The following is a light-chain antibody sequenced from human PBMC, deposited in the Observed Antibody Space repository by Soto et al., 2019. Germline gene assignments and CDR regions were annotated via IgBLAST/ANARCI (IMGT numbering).Light chain of an antibody. CDR2: KTR. Sequence: QAVVTQEPSLTVSPGGTVTLTCASSTGAVSSGNYPNWFQQKPGQVPRALIYKTRDKYSWTPARFSGSLLGGKAALTLLGVQPEDEADYYCLLYYGGAVTFGGGTKLTVL. J-gene: IGLJ3*02. CDR3: LLYYGGAVT. CDR1: TGAVSSGNY. V-gene: IGLV7-43*01.